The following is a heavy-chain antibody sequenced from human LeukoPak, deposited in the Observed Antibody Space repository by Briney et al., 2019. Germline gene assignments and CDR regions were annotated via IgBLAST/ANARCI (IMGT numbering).Heavy chain of an antibody. V-gene: IGHV3-53*01. CDR2: IYSGGST. CDR1: GFTVSSNY. CDR3: AREAFFVAYYYGSGRKSDAFDI. D-gene: IGHD3-10*01. J-gene: IGHJ3*02. Sequence: GGSLRLSCAASGFTVSSNYMSWVRQAPGKGLEWVSVIYSGGSTYYADSVKGRFTISRDNSKNTLYLQMNSLRAEDTAVYYCAREAFFVAYYYGSGRKSDAFDIWGQGTTVTVSS.